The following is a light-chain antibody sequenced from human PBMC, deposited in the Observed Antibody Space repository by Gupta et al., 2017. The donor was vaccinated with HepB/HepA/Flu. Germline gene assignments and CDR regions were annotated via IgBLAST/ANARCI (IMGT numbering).Light chain of an antibody. J-gene: IGLJ1*01. CDR2: DVS. CDR1: SSDVGGYNY. CDR3: SSYRSDSTRV. V-gene: IGLV2-14*03. Sequence: QSALTQPASVSGSPGQSITISCTGTSSDVGGYNYVSWYQQHPGKAPKLMIYDVSYRPSGVSNRFSGSKSGNTASLTISGLQGEDEADYYCSSYRSDSTRVFGTGTKVTVL.